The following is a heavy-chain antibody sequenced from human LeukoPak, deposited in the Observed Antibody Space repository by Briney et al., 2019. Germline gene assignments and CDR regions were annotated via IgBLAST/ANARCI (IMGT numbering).Heavy chain of an antibody. CDR2: ISSSSSYI. J-gene: IGHJ6*02. CDR1: GFTFSSYS. CDR3: AKDLSFGFAAYYYGMDV. V-gene: IGHV3-21*01. Sequence: GGSLRLSCAASGFTFSSYSMNWVRQAPGKGLEWVSSISSSSSYIYYADSVKGRFTISRDNAKNSLYLQMNSLRAEDTAVYYCAKDLSFGFAAYYYGMDVWGQGTTVTVSS. D-gene: IGHD2/OR15-2a*01.